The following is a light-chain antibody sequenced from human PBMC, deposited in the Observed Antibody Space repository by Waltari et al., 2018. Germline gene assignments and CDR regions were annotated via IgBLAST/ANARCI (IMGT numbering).Light chain of an antibody. CDR2: WAS. J-gene: IGKJ2*01. CDR3: QQYYTTPPYT. Sequence: DIVMTQSPDSLAVSLGERATINCKSSQNILYSSNNKNYLAWYQQKPGHPPKLLIYWASTREAGVPDRFTGSGSGTDFTLTISSLQAEDVAVYYCQQYYTTPPYTFVQGTKLEIK. V-gene: IGKV4-1*01. CDR1: QNILYSSNNKNY.